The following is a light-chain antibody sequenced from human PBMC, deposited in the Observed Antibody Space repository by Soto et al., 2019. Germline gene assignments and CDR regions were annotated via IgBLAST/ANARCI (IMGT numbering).Light chain of an antibody. J-gene: IGKJ1*01. CDR2: AAS. V-gene: IGKV1-39*01. CDR3: QQSYSTVT. Sequence: DIQMTQSPSSLSASVGDRVTITCRASQSISSYLNWHQQKPGKAPKLLIYAASSLQSGVPSRFSGSGSGTDFTFTISSLQPEDFATYYCQQSYSTVTFGQGTKVEIK. CDR1: QSISSY.